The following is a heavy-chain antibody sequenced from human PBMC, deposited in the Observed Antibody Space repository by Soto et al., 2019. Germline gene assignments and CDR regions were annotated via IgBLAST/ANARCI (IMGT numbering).Heavy chain of an antibody. D-gene: IGHD6-19*01. CDR1: GGSISSSNW. Sequence: QVQLQESGPGLVNPSGTLSLTCAVSGGSISSSNWCSWVRQPPGKGLEWIGEIYHSGSTNYNPSLKSRGTISVDNSKNQFSLKLSSVTAADTAVYYCARVAVAGTNFDYWGQGTLGTVSS. CDR3: ARVAVAGTNFDY. J-gene: IGHJ4*02. V-gene: IGHV4-4*02. CDR2: IYHSGST.